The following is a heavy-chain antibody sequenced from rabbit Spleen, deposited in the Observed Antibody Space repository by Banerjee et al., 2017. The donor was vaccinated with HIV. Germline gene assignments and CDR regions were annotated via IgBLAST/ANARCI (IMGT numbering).Heavy chain of an antibody. J-gene: IGHJ4*01. CDR1: GFSFSDRDV. CDR3: ARRAGYAGYGYAYFNL. V-gene: IGHV1S45*01. CDR2: IGSGATGNN. Sequence: QQQLVESGGGLVKPGASLTLTCKASGFSFSDRDVMCWVRQAPGKGLEWIGCIGSGATGNNYYASWAKGRFTISKTSSTTLTLQMTSLTPADTATYFCARRAGYAGYGYAYFNLWGPGTLVTVS. D-gene: IGHD6-1*01.